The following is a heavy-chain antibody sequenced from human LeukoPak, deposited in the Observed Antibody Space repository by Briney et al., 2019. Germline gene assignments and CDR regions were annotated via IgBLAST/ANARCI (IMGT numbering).Heavy chain of an antibody. CDR3: AREDYYNSGGYYLDY. CDR1: GGSISSYY. CDR2: IYYSGTT. V-gene: IGHV4-59*08. D-gene: IGHD3-22*01. Sequence: SETLSLTCTVSGGSISSYYWNWIRQPPGKGLEWIGYIYYSGTTNYNPSLKSRVSMSVDTSKNQFSLKLSSVTAADTAVYFCAREDYYNSGGYYLDYWGQGTLVTVSS. J-gene: IGHJ4*02.